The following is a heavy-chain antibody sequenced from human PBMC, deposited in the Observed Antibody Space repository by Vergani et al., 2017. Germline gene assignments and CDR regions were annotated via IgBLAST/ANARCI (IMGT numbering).Heavy chain of an antibody. Sequence: QVQLQESGPGLVKPSETLSLTCAVSGYSISSGYYWGWIRQPPGQGLEWIGSIYHSGSTYYNPSLKSRVTISVDTSKNQFSLKLSSVTAADTAVYYCARPPFGRATSWFDPWGQGTLVTVSS. D-gene: IGHD1-26*01. V-gene: IGHV4-38-2*01. CDR2: IYHSGST. J-gene: IGHJ5*02. CDR3: ARPPFGRATSWFDP. CDR1: GYSISSGYY.